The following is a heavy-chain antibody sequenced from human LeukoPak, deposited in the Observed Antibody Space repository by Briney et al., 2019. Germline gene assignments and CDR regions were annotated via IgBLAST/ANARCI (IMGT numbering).Heavy chain of an antibody. CDR1: GYNITSYY. CDR2: INPSGGST. D-gene: IGHD4-17*01. CDR3: AEELARGYGDYGRWFDP. Sequence: ASVKVSCKASGYNITSYYMHWVRQAPGQGLEWMGVINPSGGSTSYAQKFQGRVTMTRDTSTSTVYMELSSLRSVDTAVYYCAEELARGYGDYGRWFDPWGQGTLVTVSS. J-gene: IGHJ5*02. V-gene: IGHV1-46*01.